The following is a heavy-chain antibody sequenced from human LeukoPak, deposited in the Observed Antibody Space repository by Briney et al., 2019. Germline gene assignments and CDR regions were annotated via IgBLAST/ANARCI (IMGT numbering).Heavy chain of an antibody. D-gene: IGHD1-1*01. CDR2: MYYRGGT. CDR3: TRHPGYARYMDV. J-gene: IGHJ6*03. CDR1: GGSISNTNYY. Sequence: PSETLSLTCTVSGGSISNTNYYWGWIRQPPGKGLEWIGHMYYRGGTARNSSLKSRVTISVDTSKNQFSLKLSSVTAADTAVYYCTRHPGYARYMDVWGRGTTVTVSS. V-gene: IGHV4-39*01.